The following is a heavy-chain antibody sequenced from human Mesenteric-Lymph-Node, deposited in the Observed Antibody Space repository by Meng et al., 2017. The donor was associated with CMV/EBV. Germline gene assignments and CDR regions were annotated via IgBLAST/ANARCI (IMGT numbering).Heavy chain of an antibody. CDR2: IYYTEGT. V-gene: IGHV4-30-4*08. CDR1: GASNSPGNLF. J-gene: IGHJ4*02. D-gene: IGHD3-10*01. CDR3: ARAPPGEFFNC. Sequence: FSGASNSPGNLFQSWIRQPPGKGLEWIGNIYYTEGTYYNPSLGSRVTISVDPSKNHFSLRLTSVTAADTAVYYCARAPPGEFFNCWGQGALVTVSS.